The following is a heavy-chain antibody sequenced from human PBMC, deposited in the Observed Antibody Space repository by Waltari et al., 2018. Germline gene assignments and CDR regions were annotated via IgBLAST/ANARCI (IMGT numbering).Heavy chain of an antibody. CDR1: GFTFGDYA. V-gene: IGHV3-49*04. CDR3: TRTGYSYGD. J-gene: IGHJ4*02. CDR2: SRSKAYGGTT. Sequence: EVQLVESGGGLVQPGRSLRLSCTASGFTFGDYAMSWVRQAPGKGLEWGGLSRSKAYGGTTEYAASVKGRFTSSRDDSKSIAYLQMNSLKTEDTAVYYCTRTGYSYGDWGQGTLVTVSS. D-gene: IGHD5-18*01.